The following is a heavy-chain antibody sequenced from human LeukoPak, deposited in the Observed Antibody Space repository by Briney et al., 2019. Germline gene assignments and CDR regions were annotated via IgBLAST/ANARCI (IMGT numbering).Heavy chain of an antibody. Sequence: SETLSLTCTVSDGSISSYYWSWIRQPPGKGLEWIGYIHNSGGINYDPSLKSRVTISIDTSKNQISLRLTSVTAADAAVYYCARLGVVVTHYYYMDVWGKGTTVAVSS. V-gene: IGHV4-59*08. CDR3: ARLGVVVTHYYYMDV. D-gene: IGHD3-22*01. J-gene: IGHJ6*03. CDR1: DGSISSYY. CDR2: IHNSGGI.